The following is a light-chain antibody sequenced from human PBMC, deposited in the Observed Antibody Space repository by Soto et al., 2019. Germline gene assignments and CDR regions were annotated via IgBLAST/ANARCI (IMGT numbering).Light chain of an antibody. CDR1: QTINYY. V-gene: IGKV1-33*01. CDR3: QQYEDLPRT. Sequence: DIQMTQSPSSLSASVGDSVTITCQASQTINYYLNWYQQKPGKAPELLIYDASNLETGVPSKFSGSGFGTYFTFTVSNLQPEDIATYYCQQYEDLPRTFGQGTK. J-gene: IGKJ1*01. CDR2: DAS.